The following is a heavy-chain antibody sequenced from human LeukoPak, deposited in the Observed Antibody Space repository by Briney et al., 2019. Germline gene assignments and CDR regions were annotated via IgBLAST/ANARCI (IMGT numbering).Heavy chain of an antibody. CDR2: IRPDGRKK. Sequence: GGFLRLSCSTSGLTFSTCGMHWVRQAPGRGLEWLTLIRPDGRKKFYSDSVKGRFTVSRDNFKNMLYLEMNSLRSEDTAVYYCVKDDPVLHYWGQGTLVSVSS. J-gene: IGHJ4*02. CDR1: GLTFSTCG. CDR3: VKDDPVLHY. V-gene: IGHV3-30*02.